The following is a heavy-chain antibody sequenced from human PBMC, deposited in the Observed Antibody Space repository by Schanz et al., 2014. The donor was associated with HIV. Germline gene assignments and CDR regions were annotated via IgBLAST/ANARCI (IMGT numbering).Heavy chain of an antibody. Sequence: EVQLVESGGGLAQPGGSLRLSCAASGFTFSSNSFNWVRQAPGKGLEWVSYISSSSSTIDYADSVKGRFTISRDNAKNSLLLQMNSLRAEDTAVYYCARPDYDFWVDVWGQGTTVTVSS. CDR2: ISSSSSTI. CDR1: GFTFSSNS. J-gene: IGHJ6*02. V-gene: IGHV3-48*04. D-gene: IGHD3-3*01. CDR3: ARPDYDFWVDV.